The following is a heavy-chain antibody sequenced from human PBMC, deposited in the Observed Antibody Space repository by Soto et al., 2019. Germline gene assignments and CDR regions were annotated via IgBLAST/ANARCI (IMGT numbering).Heavy chain of an antibody. CDR3: ATHSSGWRLFDY. D-gene: IGHD6-19*01. CDR1: GYSFTSYW. V-gene: IGHV5-51*01. CDR2: IYPGDSGT. J-gene: IGHJ4*02. Sequence: GESLKISCKGSGYSFTSYWIGWVRQMPGKGLGWMGVIYPGDSGTRYSPSFQDQITISADKSISTAYLQWSSLKASDTAMYYCATHSSGWRLFDYCGQGTLVTVSS.